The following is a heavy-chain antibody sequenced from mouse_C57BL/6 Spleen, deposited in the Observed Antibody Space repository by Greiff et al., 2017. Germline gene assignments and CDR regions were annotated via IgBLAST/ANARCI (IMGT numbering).Heavy chain of an antibody. V-gene: IGHV1-61*01. CDR1: GYTFTSYW. CDR2: IYPSDSET. CDR3: SRSYYGTYWYFDV. J-gene: IGHJ1*03. D-gene: IGHD1-1*01. Sequence: VQLQQPGAELVRPGSSVKLSCKASGYTFTSYWMDWVKQRPGQGLEWIGNIYPSDSETHYNQKFKDKATLTVDKSSSTAYMQLSSLTSEDSAVYYCSRSYYGTYWYFDVWGTGTTVTVSS.